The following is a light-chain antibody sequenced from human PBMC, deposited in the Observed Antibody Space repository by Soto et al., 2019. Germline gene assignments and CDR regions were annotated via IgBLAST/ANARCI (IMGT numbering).Light chain of an antibody. CDR2: DVS. CDR3: QQFDNLPLT. V-gene: IGKV1-33*01. J-gene: IGKJ4*01. Sequence: DIQMTQSPSSLSASVGDRVTITCQASQDISNYLNWYQQKPGKAPKILIYDVSVLEAGVPSRFSGGGSGTQFTLTISSLQAEDAATYYCQQFDNLPLTFAGGTKVEIK. CDR1: QDISNY.